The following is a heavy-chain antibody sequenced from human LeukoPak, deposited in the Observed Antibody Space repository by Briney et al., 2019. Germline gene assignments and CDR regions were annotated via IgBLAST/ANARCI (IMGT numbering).Heavy chain of an antibody. D-gene: IGHD3-22*01. J-gene: IGHJ4*02. Sequence: SETLSLTCTVYGGSFSGYYWSWIRQPPGKGLGWIGEINHSGGTNYNPSLKSRVTISVDTSKNQFSLKLSSVTAADTAVYYCARGCYDSSGYYYFDYWGQGTLVTVSS. CDR3: ARGCYDSSGYYYFDY. V-gene: IGHV4-34*01. CDR2: INHSGGT. CDR1: GGSFSGYY.